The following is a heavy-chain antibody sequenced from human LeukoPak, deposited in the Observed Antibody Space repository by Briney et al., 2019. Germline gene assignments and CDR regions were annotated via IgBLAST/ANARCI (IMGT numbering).Heavy chain of an antibody. CDR2: ISSSGSTI. CDR1: GFTFSSYE. V-gene: IGHV3-48*03. Sequence: PGGSLRLSCAASGFTFSSYEMNWVRQAPGKGLEWVSYISSSGSTIYYADSVKGRFTISRDNAKNSLHLQMNSLRAEDTAVYYCASESLPAGFDAFDIWGQGTMVTVSS. J-gene: IGHJ3*02. D-gene: IGHD2-2*01. CDR3: ASESLPAGFDAFDI.